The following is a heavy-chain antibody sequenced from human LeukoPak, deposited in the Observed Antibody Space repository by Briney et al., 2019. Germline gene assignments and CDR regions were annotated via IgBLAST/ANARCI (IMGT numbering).Heavy chain of an antibody. CDR3: ARLLGYCSSTSCHNNWFDP. CDR2: ISATSGTI. D-gene: IGHD2-2*01. J-gene: IGHJ5*02. CDR1: GFTLTTYG. Sequence: GGSLRLSCAASGFTLTTYGMNWVRQAPGKGLEWLSYISATSGTIYYAVSVKGRFTISRDNAKNSLYLQMNSLRAEDTAVYYCARLLGYCSSTSCHNNWFDPWGQGTLVTVSS. V-gene: IGHV3-48*04.